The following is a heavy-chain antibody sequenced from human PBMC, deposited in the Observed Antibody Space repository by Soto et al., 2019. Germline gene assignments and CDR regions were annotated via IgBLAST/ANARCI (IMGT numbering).Heavy chain of an antibody. D-gene: IGHD4-4*01. V-gene: IGHV3-23*01. CDR2: ISGSGGST. J-gene: IGHJ6*03. Sequence: GESLKISCAASGFTFSSYAMSWVRQAPGKGLEWVSAISGSGGSTYYADSVKGRFTISRDNSKNTLYLQMNSLRAEDTAVYYCAKEGKDYSFRAQYFYYYMDVWGKGTTVTVSS. CDR3: AKEGKDYSFRAQYFYYYMDV. CDR1: GFTFSSYA.